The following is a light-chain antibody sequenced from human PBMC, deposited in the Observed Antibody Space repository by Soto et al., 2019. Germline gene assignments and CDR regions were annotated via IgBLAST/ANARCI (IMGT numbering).Light chain of an antibody. CDR3: QQSYSTPFT. Sequence: DIQMTQSPSSLSASVEDRVTITCRASQSISSYLNWYQQKPGKAPELLIYAASSLQSGVPSRFSGSGSGTDFTLTISSLQPEDFATYYCQQSYSTPFTFGPGTKVDIK. CDR2: AAS. V-gene: IGKV1-39*01. CDR1: QSISSY. J-gene: IGKJ3*01.